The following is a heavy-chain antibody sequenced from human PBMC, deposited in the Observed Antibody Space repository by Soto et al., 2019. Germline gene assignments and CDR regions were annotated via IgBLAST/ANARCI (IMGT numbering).Heavy chain of an antibody. V-gene: IGHV1-69*01. CDR1: GGTFSSYA. CDR2: IITIFGTA. CDR3: GGGLRYYGMAD. J-gene: IGHJ6*01. Sequence: QVQLVQSGAEVKKPGSSVKVSCKASGGTFSSYAISWVRQAPGQGLEWMGGIITIFGTANYAQKFQGRVTITADESSSTAYMELSSWRSEDAAVYYCGGGLRYYGMADWGQGSTVTAS.